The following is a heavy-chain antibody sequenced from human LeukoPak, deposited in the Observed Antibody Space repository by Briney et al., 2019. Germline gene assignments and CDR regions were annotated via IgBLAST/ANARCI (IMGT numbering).Heavy chain of an antibody. CDR3: ARQTGAAGAFNYYYYYGMDV. J-gene: IGHJ6*02. CDR1: GGSISSSSFY. D-gene: IGHD6-13*01. CDR2: IYYSGST. Sequence: SETLSLTCTVSGGSISSSSFYWGWIRQPPGRGLEWIGSIYYSGSTYYNPSLKSRVTMSVDTSKTQFSLKLSSVTAADTAVYYCARQTGAAGAFNYYYYYGMDVWGQGTTVTVSS. V-gene: IGHV4-39*01.